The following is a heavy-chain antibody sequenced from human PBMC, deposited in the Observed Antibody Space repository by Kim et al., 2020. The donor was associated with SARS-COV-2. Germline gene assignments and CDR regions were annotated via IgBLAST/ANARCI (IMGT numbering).Heavy chain of an antibody. CDR2: ET. V-gene: IGHV1-24*01. Sequence: ETIYAQKFQGRVTMTEDTSTDTAYMELSSLRSEDTAVYYCYSGSYSWFDPWGQGTLVTVSS. D-gene: IGHD3-10*01. J-gene: IGHJ5*02. CDR3: YSGSYSWFDP.